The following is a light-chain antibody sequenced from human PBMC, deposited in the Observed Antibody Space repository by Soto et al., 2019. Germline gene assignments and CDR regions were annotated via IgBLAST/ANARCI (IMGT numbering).Light chain of an antibody. CDR3: QQYGSSPLT. Sequence: ETVLTQSPGTLSLSPGERATLSCRASQSVSRSYLAWCQQKPGQAPRLLIYGASSRATGIPDRFGGSGSGTDFTLTISRLEPEDFAVYYCQQYGSSPLTFGGGTKVDIK. V-gene: IGKV3-20*01. CDR1: QSVSRSY. CDR2: GAS. J-gene: IGKJ4*01.